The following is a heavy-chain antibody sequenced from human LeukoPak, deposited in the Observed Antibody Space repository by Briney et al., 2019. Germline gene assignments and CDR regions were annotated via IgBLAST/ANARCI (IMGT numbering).Heavy chain of an antibody. V-gene: IGHV3-48*03. Sequence: GGSLRLSCAASGFTFSSYEMNWVRQAPGKGLEWVSYISSSGSTIYYADSVKGRFTISRDNAKNSLYLQMNSLRAEDTAVYYCARDSGSTSGLDYWGQGTLVTVSS. CDR1: GFTFSSYE. CDR3: ARDSGSTSGLDY. CDR2: ISSSGSTI. J-gene: IGHJ4*02. D-gene: IGHD2-2*01.